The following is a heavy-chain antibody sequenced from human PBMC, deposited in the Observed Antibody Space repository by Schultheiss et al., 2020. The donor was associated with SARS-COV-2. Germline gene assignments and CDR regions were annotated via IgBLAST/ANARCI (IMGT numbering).Heavy chain of an antibody. D-gene: IGHD6-13*01. J-gene: IGHJ6*02. CDR3: ASPGMDSSSWYEYYYYGMDV. V-gene: IGHV1-2*02. CDR1: GGTFSNHA. Sequence: ASVKVSCKASGGTFSNHAISWVRQAPGQGFEWMGIIHPSGGGTTYAQKFQGRVTMTRDTSISTAYMELSRLRSDDTAVYYCASPGMDSSSWYEYYYYGMDVWGQGTTVTVAS. CDR2: IHPSGGGT.